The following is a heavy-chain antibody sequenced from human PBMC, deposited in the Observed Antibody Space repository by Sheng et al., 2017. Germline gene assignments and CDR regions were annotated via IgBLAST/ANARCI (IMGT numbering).Heavy chain of an antibody. D-gene: IGHD4-17*01. CDR3: AGLSDYAWYWFDP. J-gene: IGHJ5*02. Sequence: QVQLQESGPGLVKPSETLSLTCTVYGGSVSSGSYYWSWIRQPPGKGLEWIGYIYYSGSTNYNPSLKSRVTISVDTSKNQFSLKLSSVTAADTAVYYCAGLSDYAWYWFDPWGQGTLVTVSS. CDR1: GGSVSSGSYY. V-gene: IGHV4-61*01. CDR2: IYYSGST.